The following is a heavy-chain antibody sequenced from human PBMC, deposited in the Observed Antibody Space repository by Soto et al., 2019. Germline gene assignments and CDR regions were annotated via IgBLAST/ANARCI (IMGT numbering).Heavy chain of an antibody. CDR1: GGSFSGYY. V-gene: IGHV4-34*01. D-gene: IGHD5-12*01. Sequence: QEKLQQWGAGLLKPSETLSLTCAVYGGSFSGYYWSWIRQPPGKGLEWIGEINHSGSTNYNPSLKSRVTISVDTSKNQFSLKLSSVTAADTAVYYCARVEQWLRLFAFHIWGQGTMVTVSS. CDR2: INHSGST. CDR3: ARVEQWLRLFAFHI. J-gene: IGHJ3*02.